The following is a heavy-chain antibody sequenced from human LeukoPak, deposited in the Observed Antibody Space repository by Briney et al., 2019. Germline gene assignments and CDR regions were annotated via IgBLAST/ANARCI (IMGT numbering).Heavy chain of an antibody. CDR2: IYSGGTI. CDR3: ARDGENHYYDY. Sequence: AGGSLRLSCAASGFTVSSNHMSWVRQAPGKGLEWVSVIYSGGTINYADSVKGRFTISRDNSKNTVYLEMNSLRAEDTAVYYCARDGENHYYDYWGQGTLVTVST. V-gene: IGHV3-66*01. D-gene: IGHD7-27*01. CDR1: GFTVSSNH. J-gene: IGHJ4*02.